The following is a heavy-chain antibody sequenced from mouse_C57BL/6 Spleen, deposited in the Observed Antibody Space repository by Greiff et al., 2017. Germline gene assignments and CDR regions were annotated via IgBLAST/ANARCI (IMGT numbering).Heavy chain of an antibody. CDR3: ARDYGSRDY. CDR1: GYSFTGYY. J-gene: IGHJ2*01. CDR2: INPSTGGT. D-gene: IGHD1-1*01. Sequence: VQLQQSGPELVKPGASVKISCKASGYSFTGYYMNWVKQSPEKSLEWIGEINPSTGGTTYNQKFKAKATLTVDKSSSTAYMQLKSLTSEDSAVYYCARDYGSRDYWGQGTTLTVSS. V-gene: IGHV1-42*01.